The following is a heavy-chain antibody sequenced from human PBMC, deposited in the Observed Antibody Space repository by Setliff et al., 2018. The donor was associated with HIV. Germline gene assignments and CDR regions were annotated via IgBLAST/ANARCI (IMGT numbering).Heavy chain of an antibody. CDR2: IMPILRKT. CDR3: ASPEAYSTSSRFDY. V-gene: IGHV1-69*10. D-gene: IGHD6-6*01. CDR1: GYTFTTYS. Sequence: SVKVSCKTSGYTFTTYSIHWVRQAPEQRLEWMGRIMPILRKTDYAQRFQGRVTITADKSTSTAFMELTNLRSDDTAVYYCASPEAYSTSSRFDYWGQGALVTVSS. J-gene: IGHJ4*02.